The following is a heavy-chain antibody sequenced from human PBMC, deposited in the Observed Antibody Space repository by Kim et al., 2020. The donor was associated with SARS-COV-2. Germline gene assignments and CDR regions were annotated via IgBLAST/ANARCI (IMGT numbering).Heavy chain of an antibody. Sequence: ADSVKGRFTISRDNSKNTLYLQMTSLRAEDTAVYYCAKDGYYDSSGYYDYWGQGTLVTVSS. CDR3: AKDGYYDSSGYYDY. D-gene: IGHD3-22*01. V-gene: IGHV3-23*01. J-gene: IGHJ4*02.